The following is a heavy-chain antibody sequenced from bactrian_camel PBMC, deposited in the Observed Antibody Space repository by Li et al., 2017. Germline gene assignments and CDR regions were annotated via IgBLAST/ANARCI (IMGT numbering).Heavy chain of an antibody. CDR3: VRDWRTVVDNTPGDY. Sequence: VQLVESGGGLVQPGGSLRLSCKASGFTSSSYYMSWVRQAPGKGLEWVSCINVGGDSTYYADDVKGRFTISRDNAKNTFYLQMNDLKPEDTAVYYCVRDWRTVVDNTPGDYWGQGTQVTVS. V-gene: IGHV3S40*01. CDR2: INVGGDST. CDR1: GFTSSSYY. J-gene: IGHJ4*01. D-gene: IGHD6*01.